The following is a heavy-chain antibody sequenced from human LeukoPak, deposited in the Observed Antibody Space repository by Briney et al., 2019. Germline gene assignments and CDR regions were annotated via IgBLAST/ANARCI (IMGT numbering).Heavy chain of an antibody. CDR2: IYCSRST. J-gene: IGHJ4*02. Sequence: SETLSLTCTVSGGSISSYYWSWIRQPPGKGLEWIGYIYCSRSTNYNPSLKSRVTISVDTSKNQFSLKLSSVTAADTAVYYCARGGGYYDSSGYANDYWGQGTLVTVSS. V-gene: IGHV4-59*01. D-gene: IGHD3-22*01. CDR1: GGSISSYY. CDR3: ARGGGYYDSSGYANDY.